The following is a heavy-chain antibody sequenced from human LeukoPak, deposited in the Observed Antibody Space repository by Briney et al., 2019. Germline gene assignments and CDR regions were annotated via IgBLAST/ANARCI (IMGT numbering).Heavy chain of an antibody. Sequence: GESLKIFRKGSGYRLNRYWFGRVRQMPGTGAGVIGMIYPGDSDARYSPSFQGQVTISADKSISTAYLQWSSLKASDTAMYYCARLPGYCSGGSCYSFDYWGQGTLVTVSS. V-gene: IGHV5-51*01. J-gene: IGHJ4*02. CDR2: IYPGDSDA. CDR3: ARLPGYCSGGSCYSFDY. CDR1: GYRLNRYW. D-gene: IGHD2-15*01.